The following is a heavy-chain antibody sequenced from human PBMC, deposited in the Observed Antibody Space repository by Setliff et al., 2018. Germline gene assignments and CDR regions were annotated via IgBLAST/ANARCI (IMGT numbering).Heavy chain of an antibody. D-gene: IGHD6-13*01. J-gene: IGHJ3*01. CDR3: ARDVRVASSSWFKSAFDV. Sequence: SETLSLTCAVSGGSISSSSYYWGWIRQPPGRGLEWIGSIYYSGSTYYNPSLKSRVTISVDTSKNQFSLKLSSVTAADTAVYYCARDVRVASSSWFKSAFDVWGQGTMVTVSS. CDR1: GGSISSSSYY. CDR2: IYYSGST. V-gene: IGHV4-39*07.